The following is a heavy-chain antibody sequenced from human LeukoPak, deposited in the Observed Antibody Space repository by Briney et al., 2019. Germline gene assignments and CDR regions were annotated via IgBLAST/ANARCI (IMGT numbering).Heavy chain of an antibody. Sequence: GASVKVSCKASGYTFNTYGFSWVRQAPGQGLEWMGWINAYNGNTNYAQKLQGRVTMTTETSTSTAYMVLRSLRSDDTAVYYCARRQDTTLSFDYWGQGTLVTVSS. CDR3: ARRQDTTLSFDY. CDR2: INAYNGNT. CDR1: GYTFNTYG. J-gene: IGHJ4*02. D-gene: IGHD1-1*01. V-gene: IGHV1-18*01.